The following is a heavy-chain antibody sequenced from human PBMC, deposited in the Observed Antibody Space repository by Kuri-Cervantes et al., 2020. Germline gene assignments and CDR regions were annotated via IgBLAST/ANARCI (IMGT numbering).Heavy chain of an antibody. CDR2: IYSGDT. CDR1: GFTFSSYW. D-gene: IGHD4-23*01. CDR3: AREPSGSNAGAVDY. Sequence: GGSLRLSCAASGFTFSSYWMSWVRQAPGRGLEWVSIIYSGDTYYTDSVKGRFTISRDDSMNTLYLQMNSLRAEDSAVYYCAREPSGSNAGAVDYWGQGTLVTVSS. V-gene: IGHV3-53*01. J-gene: IGHJ4*02.